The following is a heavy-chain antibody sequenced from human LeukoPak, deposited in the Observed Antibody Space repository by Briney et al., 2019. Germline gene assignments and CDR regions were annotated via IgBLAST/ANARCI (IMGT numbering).Heavy chain of an antibody. CDR3: ARVGSGGAWFDF. CDR2: VYATGTT. J-gene: IGHJ4*02. D-gene: IGHD6-19*01. Sequence: PSETLSLTCTVSSGSITGYYRSWIRQPPGKGLEWIGYVYATGTTNYNPSLKTRATISIDTSKNQLSLTLTSVTAADTAVYYCARVGSGGAWFDFWGQGTLVSVSS. V-gene: IGHV4-59*01. CDR1: SGSITGYY.